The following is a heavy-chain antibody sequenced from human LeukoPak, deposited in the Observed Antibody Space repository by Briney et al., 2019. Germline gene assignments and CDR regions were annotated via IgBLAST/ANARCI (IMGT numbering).Heavy chain of an antibody. D-gene: IGHD3-22*01. J-gene: IGHJ4*02. CDR3: ARGDDSVYYDYFDY. Sequence: GGSLRLSCAASGFTVDSNYLSWVRQAPGKGLEWVSTIYTGGNTYYAASVKGRFTISRDFSKNTVFLHMNSLRAEDTAMYYCARGDDSVYYDYFDYWGQGALSPSPQ. CDR1: GFTVDSNY. V-gene: IGHV3-53*01. CDR2: IYTGGNT.